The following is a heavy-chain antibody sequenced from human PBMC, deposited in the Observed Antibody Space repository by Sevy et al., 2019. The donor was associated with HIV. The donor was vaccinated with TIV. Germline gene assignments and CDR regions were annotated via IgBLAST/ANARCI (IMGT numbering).Heavy chain of an antibody. Sequence: GGFLRLSCAASGFTFSSYAMSWVRQAPGKGLEWVSAISGSGGSTYYADSVKGRFTISRDNSKNTLYLQMNSLRAEDTAVYYCAKDGSPPGIAVAGTGGYFDYWGQGTLVTVSS. V-gene: IGHV3-23*01. CDR1: GFTFSSYA. D-gene: IGHD6-19*01. CDR2: ISGSGGST. CDR3: AKDGSPPGIAVAGTGGYFDY. J-gene: IGHJ4*02.